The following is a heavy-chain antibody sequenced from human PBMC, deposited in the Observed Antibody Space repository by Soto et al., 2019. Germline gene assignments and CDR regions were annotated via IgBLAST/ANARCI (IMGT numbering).Heavy chain of an antibody. V-gene: IGHV1-18*01. Sequence: RASVKVSCKASGYTFTSYGISWVRQAPGQGLEWMGWISAYNGNTNYAQKLQGRVTMTTDTSTSTAYMELRSLRSDDTAVYYCARVNGVDTAMVTGYYYYYYGMDVWGQGTTVTVSS. CDR1: GYTFTSYG. J-gene: IGHJ6*02. CDR3: ARVNGVDTAMVTGYYYYYYGMDV. CDR2: ISAYNGNT. D-gene: IGHD5-18*01.